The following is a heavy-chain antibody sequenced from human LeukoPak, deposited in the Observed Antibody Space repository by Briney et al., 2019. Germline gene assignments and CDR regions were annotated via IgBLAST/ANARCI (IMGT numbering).Heavy chain of an antibody. V-gene: IGHV3-30*04. J-gene: IGHJ4*02. CDR1: GFTFSSYA. D-gene: IGHD3-22*01. CDR2: ISYDGSNK. Sequence: GGSLRLSCAASGFTFSSYAMHWVRQAPGTGLEWVAVISYDGSNKYYADSVKGRFTITRDNSKNTLYLQMNSLRAEDTAVYYCVREGYYDNSGYYYLFDYWGQGTLVTVSS. CDR3: VREGYYDNSGYYYLFDY.